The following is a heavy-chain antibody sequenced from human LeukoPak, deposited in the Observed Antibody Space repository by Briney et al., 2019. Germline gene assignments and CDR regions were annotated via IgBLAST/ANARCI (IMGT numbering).Heavy chain of an antibody. V-gene: IGHV3-7*01. D-gene: IGHD2-2*01. Sequence: GGSLRLSCAASGFTFSSYWMSWVRQAPGKGLEWVANIKQDGSEKYYVDSVKGRFTISRDNAKNSLYLQMNSLGAEDTAVYYCARCGIVPAAPCHFDYWGQGTLVTVSS. CDR2: IKQDGSEK. CDR1: GFTFSSYW. J-gene: IGHJ4*02. CDR3: ARCGIVPAAPCHFDY.